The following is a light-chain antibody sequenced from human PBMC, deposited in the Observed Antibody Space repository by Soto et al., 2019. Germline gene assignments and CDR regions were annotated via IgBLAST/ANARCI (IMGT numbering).Light chain of an antibody. CDR2: DAS. CDR3: QARSGWQWT. Sequence: EIVLTQSPATLSLSPGERDTLSCRASQSLGSSLPGFQHKPAQAPRLVIYDASKKATGVPARFSGSGAGTGFAHTISSLEPQEFAVYYCQARSGWQWTFGQGPKVEFK. V-gene: IGKV3-11*01. CDR1: QSLGSS. J-gene: IGKJ1*01.